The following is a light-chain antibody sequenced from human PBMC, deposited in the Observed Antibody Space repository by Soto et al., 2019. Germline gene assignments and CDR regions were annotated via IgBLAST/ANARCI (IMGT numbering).Light chain of an antibody. V-gene: IGKV1-13*02. CDR3: HQFNRYPLT. J-gene: IGKJ4*01. Sequence: ALPLTQSPSSLSASVGDRVTITCRASQGISSALAWYQQKPGKAPKLLIYDASNLESGVPSRFSGSGSGTDFTLTISSLQPEDFATYYCHQFNRYPLTFGGGTKVEIK. CDR1: QGISSA. CDR2: DAS.